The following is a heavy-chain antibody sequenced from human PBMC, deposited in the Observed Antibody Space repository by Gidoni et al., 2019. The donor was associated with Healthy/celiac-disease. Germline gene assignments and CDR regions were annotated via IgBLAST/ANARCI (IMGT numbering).Heavy chain of an antibody. CDR2: IYSGGGT. CDR1: GLTVSTND. D-gene: IGHD3-3*01. CDR3: ARVREWISNINYFYGMDV. V-gene: IGHV3-53*01. Sequence: EVQVVESGGALIQPGGSLRLSCAASGLTVSTNDMSWVRQAPGKGLEWVSVIYSGGGTYYADSVKGRFTVSRDNSKNTVYLQMNSLRAEDTAVYYCARVREWISNINYFYGMDVWGQGTTVTVSS. J-gene: IGHJ6*02.